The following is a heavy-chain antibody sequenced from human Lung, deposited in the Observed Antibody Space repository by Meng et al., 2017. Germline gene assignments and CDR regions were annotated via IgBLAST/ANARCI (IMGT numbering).Heavy chain of an antibody. Sequence: HVQLVQSGAEGKKPGASVKVSCKPSGYNFPDYWLHWVRRAPGQGLEWMGRIDPKSGDTHYAQRFQGRVTMTGDTSISTAHMELSGLRSDDTAMYYCARDEDISAAGKLFGDYWGQGTLVTVSS. J-gene: IGHJ4*02. V-gene: IGHV1-2*06. CDR1: GYNFPDYW. D-gene: IGHD6-13*01. CDR3: ARDEDISAAGKLFGDY. CDR2: IDPKSGDT.